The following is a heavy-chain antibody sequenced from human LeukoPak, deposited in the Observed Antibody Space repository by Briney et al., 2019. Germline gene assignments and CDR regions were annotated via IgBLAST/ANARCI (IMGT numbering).Heavy chain of an antibody. CDR2: FSSNGGST. D-gene: IGHD3-10*01. CDR1: GFTFSSYA. CDR3: ARDGSGSYYILYYFDY. J-gene: IGHJ4*02. V-gene: IGHV3-64*01. Sequence: GGSLRLSCAASGFTFSSYAMHWVRQAPGKGLEYVSAFSSNGGSTYYANSVKGRFTISRDNSKNTLYLQMGSLRAEDMAVYYCARDGSGSYYILYYFDYWGQGTLVTVSS.